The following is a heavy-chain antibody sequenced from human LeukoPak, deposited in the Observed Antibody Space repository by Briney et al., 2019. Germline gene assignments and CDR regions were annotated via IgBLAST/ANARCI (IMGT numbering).Heavy chain of an antibody. CDR3: ARVASIAAAGTSDY. Sequence: PSQTLSLTCTVSGGSISSGDYYWSWIRQPPGKGLEWIGYIYYSGSTYYNPSLKSRVTISVDTSKNQFSLKLSSVTAADTAVYYCARVASIAAAGTSDYWGQGTLVTVSS. CDR2: IYYSGST. D-gene: IGHD6-13*01. V-gene: IGHV4-30-4*01. J-gene: IGHJ4*02. CDR1: GGSISSGDYY.